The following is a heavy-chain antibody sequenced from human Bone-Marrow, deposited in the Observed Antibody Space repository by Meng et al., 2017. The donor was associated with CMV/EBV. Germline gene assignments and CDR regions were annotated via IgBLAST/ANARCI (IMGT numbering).Heavy chain of an antibody. CDR1: YG. D-gene: IGHD2-2*01. CDR2: ISAYNGNT. CDR3: AREGTGSRYCSSTSCYYNWFDP. V-gene: IGHV1-18*01. J-gene: IGHJ5*02. Sequence: YGISWVRQAPGQGLEWMGWISAYNGNTNYAQKLQGRVTMTTDTSTSTAYMELRSLRSEDTAVYYCAREGTGSRYCSSTSCYYNWFDPWGQGTLVTVSS.